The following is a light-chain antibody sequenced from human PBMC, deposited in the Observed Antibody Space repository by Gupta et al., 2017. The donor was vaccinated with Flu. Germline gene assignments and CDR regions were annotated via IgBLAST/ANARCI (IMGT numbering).Light chain of an antibody. CDR2: GAS. CDR3: QQYNNWPQLT. J-gene: IGKJ4*01. CDR1: QSVSSN. V-gene: IGKV3-15*01. Sequence: EIVMTQSPATLSVSPGERATLSCRASQSVSSNLDWYLQKPGQAPKLLIYGASTRATGIPARFSGSGSGTEFTLTISSLQSEDVAVYYCQQYNNWPQLTFGGGTKVEIK.